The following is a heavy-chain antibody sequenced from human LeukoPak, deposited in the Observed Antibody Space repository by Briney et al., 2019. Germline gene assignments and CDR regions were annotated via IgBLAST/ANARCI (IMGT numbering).Heavy chain of an antibody. D-gene: IGHD2-2*01. V-gene: IGHV3-30-3*01. CDR2: ISYDGDDGSNI. Sequence: PGGSLRLSCAASGFTFRSYAMHWVRQAPGKGLEWVAVISYDGDDGSNIYYADSVKGRFTISRDNSKNTLYLQMNSLRAEDTAVYYCAKDVEIVVVPAAINFQHWGQGTLVTVSS. J-gene: IGHJ1*01. CDR1: GFTFRSYA. CDR3: AKDVEIVVVPAAINFQH.